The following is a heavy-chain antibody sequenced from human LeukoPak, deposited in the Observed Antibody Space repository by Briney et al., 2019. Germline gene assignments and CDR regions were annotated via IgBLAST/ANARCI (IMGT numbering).Heavy chain of an antibody. V-gene: IGHV4-59*08. CDR3: ARTVSGLNDYVWGSYRSRPPHYFDY. CDR2: IYYSGST. CDR1: GGSLSSYF. D-gene: IGHD3-16*02. Sequence: PSETLSLTCTDSGGSLSSYFWSWIRPPPGKGLEWIGYIYYSGSTNYNPSLKSRVTISVDTSKNQFSLKLSSVTAADTAVYYCARTVSGLNDYVWGSYRSRPPHYFDYWGQGTLVTVSS. J-gene: IGHJ4*02.